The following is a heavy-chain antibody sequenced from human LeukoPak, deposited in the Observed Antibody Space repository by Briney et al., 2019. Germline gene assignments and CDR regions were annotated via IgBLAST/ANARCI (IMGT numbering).Heavy chain of an antibody. J-gene: IGHJ4*02. CDR3: AREGITIFGVPYDY. CDR2: IKQDGSEK. CDR1: GFTFSSYW. V-gene: IGHV3-7*01. D-gene: IGHD3-3*01. Sequence: PGGSLRLSCAASGFTFSSYWMSWVRQAPGKGLEWVANIKQDGSEKYYVDSVKGRFTISRDNAKNSLYLQMNSLRAEDTAVYYCAREGITIFGVPYDYWGQGTLVTVSS.